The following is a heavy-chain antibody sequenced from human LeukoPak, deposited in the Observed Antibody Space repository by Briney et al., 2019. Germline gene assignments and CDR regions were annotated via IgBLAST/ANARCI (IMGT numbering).Heavy chain of an antibody. CDR2: ISGSGGST. D-gene: IGHD3-22*01. V-gene: IGHV3-23*01. CDR1: GFTFSSYA. CDR3: AKDDSSGYYSDAFDI. J-gene: IGHJ3*02. Sequence: PGGSLRLSCAASGFTFSSYAMSWVRQAPGKGLEWGSAISGSGGSTYYADSVKGRFTISRDNSKNTLYLQMNSLRAEDTAVYYCAKDDSSGYYSDAFDIWGQGTMVTVSS.